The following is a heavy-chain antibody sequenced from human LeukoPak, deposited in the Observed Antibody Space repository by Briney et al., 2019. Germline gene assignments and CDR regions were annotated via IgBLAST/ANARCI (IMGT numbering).Heavy chain of an antibody. V-gene: IGHV3-48*03. D-gene: IGHD2/OR15-2a*01. CDR3: VPPATRPHRAILILLHGG. J-gene: IGHJ1*01. CDR2: ISTTGSTI. Sequence: GGSLRLSCAASGLSFSGYDMHWVRQAPGMGLEWVAYISTTGSTIDYAASVKGRFTISRDNGKSSVFLQMNSLRVEDTALYYCVPPATRPHRAILILLHGGRGQGALVTVSS. CDR1: GLSFSGYD.